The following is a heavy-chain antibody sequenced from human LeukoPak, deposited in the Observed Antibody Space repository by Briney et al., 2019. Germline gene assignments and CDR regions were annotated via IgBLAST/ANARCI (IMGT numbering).Heavy chain of an antibody. CDR1: GYSISSGYY. D-gene: IGHD3-3*01. CDR2: IYHGGST. CDR3: ARHAPGDFWSGYYPLYFDY. Sequence: SETLSLTCAVSGYSISSGYYWGWIRQPPGKGLEWIGSIYHGGSTYYNPSLKSRVTISVDTSKNQFSLKLSSVTAADTAVYYCARHAPGDFWSGYYPLYFDYWGQGTLVTVSS. V-gene: IGHV4-38-2*01. J-gene: IGHJ4*02.